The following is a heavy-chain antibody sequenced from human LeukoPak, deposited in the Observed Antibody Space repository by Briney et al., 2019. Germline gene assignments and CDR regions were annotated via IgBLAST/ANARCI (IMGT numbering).Heavy chain of an antibody. CDR1: GFTFSTYW. CDR3: ARAPTEIGGYYPEYFRH. Sequence: GGSLRLSCAASGFTFSTYWMHWVRQAQGKGLVWVSRIKSDGSTNYYASVKGRFTISRDNAKNTVSLQMNSLRAEDTGVYFCARAPTEIGGYYPEYFRHWGQGTLVTVSS. J-gene: IGHJ1*01. D-gene: IGHD3-22*01. V-gene: IGHV3-74*01. CDR2: IKSDGST.